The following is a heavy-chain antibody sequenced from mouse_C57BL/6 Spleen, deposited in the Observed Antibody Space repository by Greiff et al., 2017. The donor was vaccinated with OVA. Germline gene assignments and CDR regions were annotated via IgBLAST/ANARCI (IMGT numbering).Heavy chain of an antibody. Sequence: VQLQQSGPELVKPGASVKISCKASGYTFTDYYMNWVKQSHGKSLEWIGDINPNNGGTSYNQKFKGTATLTVDKSSSTAYMELRSLTSEDSAVYYCASSGSYYFDYWGKGTTLTVSS. CDR1: GYTFTDYY. D-gene: IGHD1-1*02. V-gene: IGHV1-26*01. CDR3: ASSGSYYFDY. CDR2: INPNNGGT. J-gene: IGHJ2*01.